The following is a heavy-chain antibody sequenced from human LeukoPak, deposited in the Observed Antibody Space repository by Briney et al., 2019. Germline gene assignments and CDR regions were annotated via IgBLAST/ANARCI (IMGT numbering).Heavy chain of an antibody. Sequence: ASVKVSCKASGGTFSSYAISWVRQAPGQGLEWMGGIMPIFGTANYAQKFQGRVTITADETTSTAYMELSSLRSEDTAVYYCASGDSGYDTYNWFDPWGQGTLVTVSS. CDR2: IMPIFGTA. V-gene: IGHV1-69*13. J-gene: IGHJ5*02. CDR3: ASGDSGYDTYNWFDP. CDR1: GGTFSSYA. D-gene: IGHD5-12*01.